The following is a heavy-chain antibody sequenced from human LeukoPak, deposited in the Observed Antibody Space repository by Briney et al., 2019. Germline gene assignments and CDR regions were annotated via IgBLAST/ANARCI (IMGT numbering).Heavy chain of an antibody. D-gene: IGHD5-12*01. J-gene: IGHJ4*02. CDR2: INPNDGNT. V-gene: IGHV1-18*01. CDR1: GYTFNNYG. Sequence: GASVKVSCKASGYTFNNYGFSWVRQAPGQGLEWMGWINPNDGNTDYAQKFQGRVSMTTDTSTSTAYMELWNLTSDDTAVYFCARDRLSLVTTIIFDYWGQGTLVTVSS. CDR3: ARDRLSLVTTIIFDY.